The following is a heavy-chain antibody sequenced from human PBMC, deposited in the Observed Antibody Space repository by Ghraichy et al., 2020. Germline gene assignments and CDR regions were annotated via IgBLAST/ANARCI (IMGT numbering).Heavy chain of an antibody. CDR3: VKIKGPNAFDI. V-gene: IGHV3-23*01. Sequence: GGSLRLSCAASGFTFSSYAMSWVRQAPGKGLEWVSAISGSGGSTDYEDSVKGRFTLSRDNAKNTLYLQMNSLRAEDTAVYYCVKIKGPNAFDIWGQGTMVTVSS. J-gene: IGHJ3*02. CDR2: ISGSGGST. CDR1: GFTFSSYA.